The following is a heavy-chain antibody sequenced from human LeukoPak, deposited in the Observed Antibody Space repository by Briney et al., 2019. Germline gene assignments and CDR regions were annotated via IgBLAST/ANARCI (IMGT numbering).Heavy chain of an antibody. Sequence: GGSLRLSCAASGFTFSNYAMSWVRQAPGKGLEWGSTISDSAGSTYYADSVKGRFTISRDNYKTTLYLQMDSLRAEDTAIYYCAKVPYSDYGSGRPPFMDVWGQGTTVAVSS. CDR1: GFTFSNYA. J-gene: IGHJ6*02. V-gene: IGHV3-23*01. CDR2: ISDSAGST. D-gene: IGHD3-10*01. CDR3: AKVPYSDYGSGRPPFMDV.